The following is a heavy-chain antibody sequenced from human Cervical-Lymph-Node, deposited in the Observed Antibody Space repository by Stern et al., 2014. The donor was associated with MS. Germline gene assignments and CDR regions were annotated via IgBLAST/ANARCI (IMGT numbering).Heavy chain of an antibody. CDR3: ARGGAVATSDYYFDY. J-gene: IGHJ4*02. V-gene: IGHV3-30*01. D-gene: IGHD5-12*01. CDR2: ISYDGSDK. CDR1: GFTFSYHA. Sequence: VQLVESGGGVVQPGRSLRLSCAASGFTFSYHAMHWVRQAPGKGLAWVAVISYDGSDKNDADSVKGRFTISRDNSRNTLYLQMNSLRVDDTAVYYCARGGAVATSDYYFDYWGQGILVPVSS.